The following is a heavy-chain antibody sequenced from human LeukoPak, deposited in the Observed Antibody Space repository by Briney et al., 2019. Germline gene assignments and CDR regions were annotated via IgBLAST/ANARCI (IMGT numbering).Heavy chain of an antibody. V-gene: IGHV3-30*02. CDR2: IRYDGSNK. Sequence: GGSLRLSCAASGFTFSSYGMHWVRQAPGKGLEWVAFIRYDGSNKYYADSVKGRFTISRDNSKNTLYLQMNSLRAEDTAVYYCAKVAVATGTTLYYFDYWGQGTLVTVSS. D-gene: IGHD1-1*01. J-gene: IGHJ4*02. CDR1: GFTFSSYG. CDR3: AKVAVATGTTLYYFDY.